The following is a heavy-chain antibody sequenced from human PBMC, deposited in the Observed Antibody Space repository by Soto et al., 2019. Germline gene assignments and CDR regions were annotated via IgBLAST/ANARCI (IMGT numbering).Heavy chain of an antibody. CDR1: GYTFTGYY. CDR3: ASGSYDSSGHDPHYFDY. V-gene: IGHV1-2*04. Sequence: ASVKVSCKASGYTFTGYYMHWVRQAPGQGLEWMGWINPNSGGTNYAQKFQGWVTMTRDTSISTAYMELSRLRSDDTAVYFCASGSYDSSGHDPHYFDYWGQGTLVTVSS. D-gene: IGHD3-22*01. J-gene: IGHJ4*02. CDR2: INPNSGGT.